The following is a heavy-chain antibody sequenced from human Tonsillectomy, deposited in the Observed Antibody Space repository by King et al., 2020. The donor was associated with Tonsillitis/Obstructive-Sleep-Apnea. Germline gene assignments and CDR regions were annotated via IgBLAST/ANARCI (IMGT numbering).Heavy chain of an antibody. J-gene: IGHJ6*03. D-gene: IGHD3-16*01. CDR1: GFSFSIYS. Sequence: VQLVESGGGLVKPGGSLRLSCAASGFSFSIYSMNWVRQAPGKGLEWVASISSGSRHIYEADSGKVRLTISRDNAKKSLYLQMNSLPVDDTAVYYCARAGGGGDFYYHYMDVWGKGTTVTVSS. CDR3: ARAGGGGDFYYHYMDV. CDR2: ISSGSRHI. V-gene: IGHV3-21*01.